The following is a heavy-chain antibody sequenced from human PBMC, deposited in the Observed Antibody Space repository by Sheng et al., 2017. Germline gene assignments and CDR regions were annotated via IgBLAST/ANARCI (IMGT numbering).Heavy chain of an antibody. J-gene: IGHJ4*02. CDR3: ARADDYGDCLDY. CDR2: IYYSGST. CDR1: GGSISSGGYS. V-gene: IGHV4-30-4*07. Sequence: QVQLQESGPGLVKPSQTLSLTCAVSGGSISSGGYSWSWIRQPPGKGLEWIGYIYYSGSTYYNPSLKSRVTISVDTSKNQFSLKLSSVTAADTAVYYCARADDYGDCLDYWGQGTLVTVSS. D-gene: IGHD4-17*01.